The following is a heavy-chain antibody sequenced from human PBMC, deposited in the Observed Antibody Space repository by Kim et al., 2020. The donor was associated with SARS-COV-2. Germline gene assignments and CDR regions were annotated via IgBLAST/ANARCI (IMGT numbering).Heavy chain of an antibody. Sequence: SADSVKGRFTISRDNSKNTLYLQMNSLGAEDTAVYYCARAYGSGSYHFDYWGQGTLVTVSS. J-gene: IGHJ4*02. V-gene: IGHV3-66*01. CDR3: ARAYGSGSYHFDY. D-gene: IGHD3-10*01.